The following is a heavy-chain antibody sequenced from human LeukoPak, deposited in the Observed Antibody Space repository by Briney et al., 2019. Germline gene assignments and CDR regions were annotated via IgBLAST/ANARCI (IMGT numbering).Heavy chain of an antibody. V-gene: IGHV3-33*01. CDR2: VWYDGSNK. CDR3: ASGSNSSGYPFDY. CDR1: GFTFSSYG. J-gene: IGHJ4*02. Sequence: GGSLRLSCAASGFTFSSYGMHWVRQAPGKGLEWVAVVWYDGSNKYYADSVKGRFTISRDNSKNTLYLQMNSLRAEDTAVYYCASGSNSSGYPFDYWGQGTLVTVSS. D-gene: IGHD3-22*01.